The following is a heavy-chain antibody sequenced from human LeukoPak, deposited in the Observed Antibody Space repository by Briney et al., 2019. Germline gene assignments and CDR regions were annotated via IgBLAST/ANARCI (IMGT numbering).Heavy chain of an antibody. D-gene: IGHD5-24*01. V-gene: IGHV4-59*01. CDR3: ARRDGYISAIDY. Sequence: PSETLSLTCTVSGGSISSYYWSWLRQPPGKGLEWIGYIYYSGSTNYNPSLKRRVTISVDTSKNQFSLKLSSVTAADTAVYYCARRDGYISAIDYGGEGTLVTVSS. CDR1: GGSISSYY. J-gene: IGHJ4*02. CDR2: IYYSGST.